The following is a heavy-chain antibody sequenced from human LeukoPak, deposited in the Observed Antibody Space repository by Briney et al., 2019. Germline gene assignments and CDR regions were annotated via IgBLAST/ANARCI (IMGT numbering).Heavy chain of an antibody. V-gene: IGHV5-51*01. Sequence: ESLKISCKGSGYSFTSYWIGWVRQMPGKGLEWMGIIYPGDSDTRYSPSFQGQVTISADKSISTAYLQWSSLKASDTAMYYCARLTSGDILTGYYLSWFDPWGQGTLVTVSS. CDR2: IYPGDSDT. CDR1: GYSFTSYW. CDR3: ARLTSGDILTGYYLSWFDP. J-gene: IGHJ5*02. D-gene: IGHD3-9*01.